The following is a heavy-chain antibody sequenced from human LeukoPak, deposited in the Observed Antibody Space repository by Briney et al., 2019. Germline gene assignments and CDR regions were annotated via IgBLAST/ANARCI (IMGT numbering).Heavy chain of an antibody. J-gene: IGHJ4*02. CDR2: ISGNGDVT. Sequence: GGSLRPSCAASGFTFSSFAMNWVRQAPGKGLQWVAAISGNGDVTYYADSVKDHFTVSRDNSKNTLYLEMNSLRVGDTAVYYCARTLRSLAGLAKTDEWGQGNLVTVSS. CDR1: GFTFSSFA. V-gene: IGHV3-23*01. CDR3: ARTLRSLAGLAKTDE. D-gene: IGHD3/OR15-3a*01.